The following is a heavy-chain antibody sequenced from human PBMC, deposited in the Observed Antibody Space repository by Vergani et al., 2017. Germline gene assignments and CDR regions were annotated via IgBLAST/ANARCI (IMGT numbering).Heavy chain of an antibody. CDR3: VKDIAASGNYWYFSL. CDR2: INWNRDSI. CDR1: GFTFDDYA. Sequence: EVQLVESGGGLVPPGRSLRLSCAASGFTFDDYAMHWVRQAPGKGLEWVSGINWNRDSIAYADSVKGRFTISRDNAKNSLYLQMNSLRAEDTALYYCVKDIAASGNYWYFSLWGRGTLVTVSS. J-gene: IGHJ2*01. V-gene: IGHV3-9*01. D-gene: IGHD6-13*01.